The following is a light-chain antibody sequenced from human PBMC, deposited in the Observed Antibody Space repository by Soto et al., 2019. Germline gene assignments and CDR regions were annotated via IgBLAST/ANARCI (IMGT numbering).Light chain of an antibody. CDR3: QKYDKLPPFT. CDR2: AAS. CDR1: PDISNS. V-gene: IGKV1-33*01. J-gene: IGKJ3*01. Sequence: DIQLTQSPSSLSASVGDSVTITCQASPDISNSFTWYQQKPGQAPKLLIYAASNLETGVPSRFSGSGSGTDFNFTISSLQAEDIASYYCQKYDKLPPFTFGPGPKVDLK.